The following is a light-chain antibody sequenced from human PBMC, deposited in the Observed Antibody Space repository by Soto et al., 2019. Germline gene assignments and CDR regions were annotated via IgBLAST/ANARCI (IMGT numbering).Light chain of an antibody. Sequence: DIVMTQSPDSLAVSLGERATINCKSSQSVLYNSNNKNYLAWYQQKQGQPPNLLIYWASTRESGVPDRFSGSGSGTDFTLTISSLQAEDVAVYFCQQYYSIPLTFGGGTKVEIK. V-gene: IGKV4-1*01. CDR3: QQYYSIPLT. CDR1: QSVLYNSNNKNY. J-gene: IGKJ4*01. CDR2: WAS.